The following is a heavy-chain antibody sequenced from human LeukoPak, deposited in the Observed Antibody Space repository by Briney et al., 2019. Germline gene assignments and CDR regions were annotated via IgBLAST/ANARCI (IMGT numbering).Heavy chain of an antibody. CDR3: ARKNDYGASYYIDI. V-gene: IGHV4-31*03. D-gene: IGHD4-17*01. J-gene: IGHJ6*03. CDR2: LSYSGRT. Sequence: SETLSLTCTVSGGSITSGGYYWNWIRQSPGKGLEWIGFLSYSGRTNYNPSLKSRLSMSVDTSKDQFSLRLNSVTAADTAVYYCARKNDYGASYYIDIWGKGTAVTVSS. CDR1: GGSITSGGYY.